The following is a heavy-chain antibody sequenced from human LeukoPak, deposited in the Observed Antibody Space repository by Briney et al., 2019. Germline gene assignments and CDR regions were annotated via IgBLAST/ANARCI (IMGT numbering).Heavy chain of an antibody. V-gene: IGHV3-23*01. CDR2: ISGSGDTT. J-gene: IGHJ4*02. CDR1: GFTFSSCA. D-gene: IGHD3-22*01. CDR3: AKGGLYDSGGYYSRYFDF. Sequence: GGSLRLSRAASGFTFSSCAMSWVRQAPGKGLEWVSGISGSGDTTYYADSVKGRFTISRDNPTNTLYLQMSSLRAEDTAVYYCAKGGLYDSGGYYSRYFDFWGQGTLVTVSS.